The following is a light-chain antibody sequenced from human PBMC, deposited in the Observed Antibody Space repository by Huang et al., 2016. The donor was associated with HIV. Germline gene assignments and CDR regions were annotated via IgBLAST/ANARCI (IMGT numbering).Light chain of an antibody. CDR1: QRISSH. Sequence: DIQVTQSPSSLSASVGDRVTITCRTSQRISSHLSWYQQKIGKDPKLLIYSSTVLQSWVPSRFTGSGSGTDFTLTINSLQPEDFATYYCQQTYSAPVTFGGGTRVEIK. CDR3: QQTYSAPVT. CDR2: SST. J-gene: IGKJ4*01. V-gene: IGKV1-39*01.